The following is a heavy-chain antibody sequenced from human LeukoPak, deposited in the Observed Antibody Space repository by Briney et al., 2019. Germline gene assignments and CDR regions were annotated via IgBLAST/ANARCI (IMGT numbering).Heavy chain of an antibody. D-gene: IGHD4-17*01. V-gene: IGHV4-59*01. J-gene: IGHJ2*01. CDR1: GGSISGYY. CDR2: IYYSGNT. Sequence: SETLSLTCTVSGGSISGYYWSWIRQSPGKGLEWIGHIYYSGNTNYNPSLKSRLTISLDTSKNQFSLKMSSVTAADTAVYCCARDTGDYVSYWYFDLWGRGTLVTVSS. CDR3: ARDTGDYVSYWYFDL.